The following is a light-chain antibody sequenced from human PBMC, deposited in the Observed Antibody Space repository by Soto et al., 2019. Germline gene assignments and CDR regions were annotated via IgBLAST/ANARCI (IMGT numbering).Light chain of an antibody. J-gene: IGKJ2*01. CDR2: LGS. V-gene: IGKV2-28*01. CDR1: QSLLHTNGYNY. Sequence: DIVMTQSPLSLTVTPGESASISCWSSQSLLHTNGYNYFDWYLQKPGQSPPLLIYLGSNRASGVPDRFSGRGSGTDFTLRLSRVEADDVGVYYCMQALQTPRTFGQGTKLEIK. CDR3: MQALQTPRT.